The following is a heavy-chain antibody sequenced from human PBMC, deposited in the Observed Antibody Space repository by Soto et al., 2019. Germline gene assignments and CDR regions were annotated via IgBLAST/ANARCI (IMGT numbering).Heavy chain of an antibody. CDR1: GYTFTNYG. J-gene: IGHJ5*02. D-gene: IGHD3-10*01. CDR2: ISGYNGNT. V-gene: IGHV1-18*01. Sequence: GASVKVSCKASGYTFTNYGVAWVRQAPGHGLEWMGWISGYNGNTNYAQKFQGRVTMTRDTATSTAYMELKTLRSDDTAIYYCARALVKVLNRGGGGEHNWFDRWSRGSLVIVSS. CDR3: ARALVKVLNRGGGGEHNWFDR.